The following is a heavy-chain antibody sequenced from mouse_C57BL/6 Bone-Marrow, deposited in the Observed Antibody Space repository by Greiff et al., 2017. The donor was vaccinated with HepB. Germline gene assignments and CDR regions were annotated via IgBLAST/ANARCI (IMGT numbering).Heavy chain of an antibody. CDR3: ARQGHWYFDV. V-gene: IGHV5-12*01. Sequence: EVKVVESGGGLVQPGGSLKLSCAASGFTFSDYYMYWVRQTPEKRLEWVAYISNGGGSTYYPDTVKGRFTISRDNAKNTLYLQMSRLKSEDTAMYYCARQGHWYFDVWGTGTTVTVSS. CDR2: ISNGGGST. CDR1: GFTFSDYY. J-gene: IGHJ1*03.